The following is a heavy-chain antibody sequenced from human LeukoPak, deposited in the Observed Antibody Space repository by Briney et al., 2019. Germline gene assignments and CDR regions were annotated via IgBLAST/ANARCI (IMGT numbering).Heavy chain of an antibody. CDR3: ARGPGSSGWYPRSNWFDP. D-gene: IGHD6-19*01. J-gene: IGHJ5*02. CDR2: IYYSGST. Sequence: SETLSLTCTVSGGSISSYYWSWIRHPPGKGLEWIGYIYYSGSTNYNPSLKSRVTISVDTSKNQFSLKLSSVTAADTAVYYCARGPGSSGWYPRSNWFDPWGQGTLVTVSS. V-gene: IGHV4-59*01. CDR1: GGSISSYY.